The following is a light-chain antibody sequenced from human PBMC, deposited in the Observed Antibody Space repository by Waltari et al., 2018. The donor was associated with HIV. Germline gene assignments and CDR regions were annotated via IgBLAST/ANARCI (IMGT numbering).Light chain of an antibody. CDR1: SSDVGGYNY. Sequence: QSALTQPASVSGSPGQSITISCTGTSSDVGGYNYVSWYQQNPGKAPKLMIYVVSNRPSGVSIRFSGSKSGNPSSLTISGLQADDEADYYCTSYTSSSTYVFGTGTKVTVL. J-gene: IGLJ1*01. V-gene: IGLV2-14*01. CDR3: TSYTSSSTYV. CDR2: VVS.